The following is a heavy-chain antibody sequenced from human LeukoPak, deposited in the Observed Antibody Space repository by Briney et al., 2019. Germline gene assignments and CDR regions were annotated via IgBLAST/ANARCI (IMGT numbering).Heavy chain of an antibody. D-gene: IGHD1-26*01. CDR2: INPNSGGT. Sequence: ASVKVSCKASGYTFTGYYMHWVRQAPGQGLEWMGWINPNSGGTNYAQKFQGRVTMTRDTSISTAYMELSRLRSDDTAVYYCAKDSVGATGGLVDYWGQGTLVTVSS. CDR3: AKDSVGATGGLVDY. CDR1: GYTFTGYY. J-gene: IGHJ4*02. V-gene: IGHV1-2*02.